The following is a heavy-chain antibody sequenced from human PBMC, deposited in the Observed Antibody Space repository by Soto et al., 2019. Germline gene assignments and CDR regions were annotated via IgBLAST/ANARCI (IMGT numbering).Heavy chain of an antibody. Sequence: GESLKISCKGSGYRFTSYWIGWVRQMPGKGLEWMGIIYPGDSDTRYSPSFQGQVTISADKSISTAYLQWSSLGPSDTAFYYCARSPRSSPYFDYWGQGALVTVSS. CDR2: IYPGDSDT. CDR1: GYRFTSYW. CDR3: ARSPRSSPYFDY. D-gene: IGHD6-13*01. V-gene: IGHV5-51*01. J-gene: IGHJ4*02.